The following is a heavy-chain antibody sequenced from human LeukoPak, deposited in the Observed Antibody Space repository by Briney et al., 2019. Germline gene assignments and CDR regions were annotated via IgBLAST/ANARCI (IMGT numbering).Heavy chain of an antibody. CDR2: INHSGST. J-gene: IGHJ4*02. CDR3: ARGYGSGSYYGY. CDR1: GGSFSGYY. D-gene: IGHD3-10*01. Sequence: SETLSLTCAVYGGSFSGYYWSWIRQPPGKGLEWIGEINHSGSTNYNPSLKSRVTISVDTSKNQLSLKLNSVTAADTAVYYCARGYGSGSYYGYWGQGTLVTVSS. V-gene: IGHV4-34*01.